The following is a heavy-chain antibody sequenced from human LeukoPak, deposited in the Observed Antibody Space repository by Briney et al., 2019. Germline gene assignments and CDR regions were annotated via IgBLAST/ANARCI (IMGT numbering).Heavy chain of an antibody. D-gene: IGHD3-10*01. CDR3: ARDKGWDTMVRGVISNWFDP. V-gene: IGHV1-18*01. J-gene: IGHJ5*02. Sequence: ASVKVSCKASGYTFTSYGISWVRQAPGQGLEWMGWISAYDGNTNYAQKLQGRVTMTTDTSTSTAYMELRSLRSDDTAVYYCARDKGWDTMVRGVISNWFDPWGQGTLVTVSS. CDR1: GYTFTSYG. CDR2: ISAYDGNT.